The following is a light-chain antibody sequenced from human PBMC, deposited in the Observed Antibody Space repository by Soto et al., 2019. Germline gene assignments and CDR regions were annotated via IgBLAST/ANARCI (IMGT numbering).Light chain of an antibody. V-gene: IGLV2-14*01. Sequence: QSVLTQPASVSGSPGQSITISCTGTSNDVGGYNYVSWYQQHPGKAPKLMMYEVSNRPSGVSDRFSGSKSGNTASLIISGLLAEDEADYYCSSFTSRTTVLFGGGTQRAAL. J-gene: IGLJ2*01. CDR2: EVS. CDR3: SSFTSRTTVL. CDR1: SNDVGGYNY.